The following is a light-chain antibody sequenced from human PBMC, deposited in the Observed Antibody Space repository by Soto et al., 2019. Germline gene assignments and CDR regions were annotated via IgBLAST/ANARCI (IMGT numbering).Light chain of an antibody. J-gene: IGKJ2*01. CDR3: EEYYTSPDT. Sequence: DIVMTQSQDSLAVSLGERATINCKSSQSVLFRSDNKNYLAWYQQRSGQPPKLLNYWASTRGSGVPDRFSGSGSGTDFALAISGLQAEDVAVYYWEEYYTSPDTFGQGTKLEIK. CDR2: WAS. V-gene: IGKV4-1*01. CDR1: QSVLFRSDNKNY.